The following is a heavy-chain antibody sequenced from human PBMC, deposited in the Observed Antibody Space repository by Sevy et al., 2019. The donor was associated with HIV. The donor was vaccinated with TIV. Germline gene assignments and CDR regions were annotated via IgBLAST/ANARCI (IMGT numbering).Heavy chain of an antibody. V-gene: IGHV3-49*03. J-gene: IGHJ4*02. Sequence: GGYLRLSCTTSGFTFGDYAMGWFRQAPGKGLEWVAFIRTTASGGTTDYAASVKGTFIISRDDSKSIAYLQMNSLKTDDTAVYYCTRSFSVTWYPHYWGQGTLVTVSS. CDR1: GFTFGDYA. CDR2: IRTTASGGTT. CDR3: TRSFSVTWYPHY. D-gene: IGHD6-13*01.